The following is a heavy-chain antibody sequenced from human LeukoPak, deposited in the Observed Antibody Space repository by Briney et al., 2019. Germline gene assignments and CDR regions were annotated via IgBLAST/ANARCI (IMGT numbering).Heavy chain of an antibody. CDR2: INHSGST. CDR1: GGSFSGYY. V-gene: IGHV4-34*01. D-gene: IGHD6-13*01. CDR3: ARGIAAAGRPFYYYYYMDV. J-gene: IGHJ6*03. Sequence: SETLSLTCAVYGGSFSGYYWSWIRQPPGKGLEWIGEINHSGSTNYNPSLTSRVTISVDTSKNQFSLKLSSVTAADTAVYYCARGIAAAGRPFYYYYYMDVWGKGTTVTVSS.